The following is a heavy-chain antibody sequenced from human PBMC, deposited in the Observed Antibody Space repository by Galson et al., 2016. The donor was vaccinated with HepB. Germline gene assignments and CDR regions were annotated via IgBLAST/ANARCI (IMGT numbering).Heavy chain of an antibody. J-gene: IGHJ6*02. Sequence: SLRLSCAVSGFTFRSYIMNWVRQAPGKGLEWVAYISSSSSYIYYADSVKGRFTISRDNAKKSLYLQMNSLRAEDTAVYYCARAPIEVDGMRHYYYGMDVWGQGTTVTVSS. CDR2: ISSSSSYI. CDR3: ARAPIEVDGMRHYYYGMDV. V-gene: IGHV3-21*01. CDR1: GFTFRSYI. D-gene: IGHD6-13*01.